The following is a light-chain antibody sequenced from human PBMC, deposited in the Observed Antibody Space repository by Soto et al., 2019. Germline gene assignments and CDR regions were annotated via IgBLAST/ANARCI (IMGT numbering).Light chain of an antibody. V-gene: IGKV1-5*01. CDR3: HQYNTLWT. CDR1: QSISSW. J-gene: IGKJ1*01. Sequence: DIVMTQSPATLSVSLGDRVTLTCRASQSISSWLAWYQQKPGQAPTLLIYDASSWDSGIPARFSGSGSGTEFTLTISSLQPDDFGTYYCHQYNTLWTFGQGTKVDIK. CDR2: DAS.